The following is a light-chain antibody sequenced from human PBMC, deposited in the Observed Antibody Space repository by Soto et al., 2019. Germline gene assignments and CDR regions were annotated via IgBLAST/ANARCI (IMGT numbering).Light chain of an antibody. V-gene: IGKV1-5*01. CDR3: QQYNSYSLT. J-gene: IGKJ4*01. CDR1: QSISSR. Sequence: DIQMTQSPSTLSASVGDRVTITCRASQSISSRLAWYQQKPGKAPKILIYDASNLESGVPSRFSASESGTEFTLTISSLQPDDFATYCCQQYNSYSLTFGGGTKVDIK. CDR2: DAS.